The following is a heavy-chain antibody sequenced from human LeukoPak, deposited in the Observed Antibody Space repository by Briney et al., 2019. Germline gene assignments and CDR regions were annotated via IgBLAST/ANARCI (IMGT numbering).Heavy chain of an antibody. CDR1: GDSVSSGSSY. CDR2: IYHSGST. Sequence: SETLSLTCTVSGDSVSSGSSYWSWIRQPPGEGLQWLGYIYHSGSTNYNPSPKSRVTISVDTSKNQFSLKLSSVTTADTAVYYCARGSAWYFVYWGQGTLVTVSS. V-gene: IGHV4-61*01. CDR3: ARGSAWYFVY. D-gene: IGHD6-19*01. J-gene: IGHJ4*02.